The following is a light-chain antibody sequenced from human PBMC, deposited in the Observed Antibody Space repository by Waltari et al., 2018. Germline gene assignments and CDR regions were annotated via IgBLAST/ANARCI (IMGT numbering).Light chain of an antibody. CDR2: EVS. V-gene: IGLV2-14*01. CDR3: SSYTSSSTLVV. Sequence: QSALTQPASVSGSPGQSITISCTGTSSDVGGYNYVSWYQQHPGKAPKLMIYEVSNRPSGVSNRFAGCKSGNTASLTISGRQAEDEADYYCSSYTSSSTLVVFGGGTKLTVL. CDR1: SSDVGGYNY. J-gene: IGLJ2*01.